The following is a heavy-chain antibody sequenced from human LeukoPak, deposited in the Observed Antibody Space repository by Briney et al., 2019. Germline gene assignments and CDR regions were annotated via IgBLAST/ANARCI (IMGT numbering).Heavy chain of an antibody. V-gene: IGHV4-61*02. D-gene: IGHD3-3*01. Sequence: PSETLSLTCTVSGGSISSGSYYWSWIRQPAGKGLEWIGRINTSGSTNYNPSLKSRVTISVDTSKNQFSLKLSSVTAADTAVYYCARTQFLRPFDYWGQGTLVTISS. CDR1: GGSISSGSYY. CDR2: INTSGST. CDR3: ARTQFLRPFDY. J-gene: IGHJ4*02.